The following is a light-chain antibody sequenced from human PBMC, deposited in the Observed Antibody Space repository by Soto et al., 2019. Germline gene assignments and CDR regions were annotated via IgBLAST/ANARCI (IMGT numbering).Light chain of an antibody. CDR1: RGVSANY. J-gene: IGKJ1*01. Sequence: ENFLTQSPGTLSLSPGEGATLSCRASRGVSANYLAWYQQKPGQAPRLLIYDASNRATGIPDRFSGSGSGTNFTLTISRLEREDLAVDCVQKNGSAGTFGQGTKVDIK. CDR2: DAS. CDR3: QKNGSAGT. V-gene: IGKV3-20*01.